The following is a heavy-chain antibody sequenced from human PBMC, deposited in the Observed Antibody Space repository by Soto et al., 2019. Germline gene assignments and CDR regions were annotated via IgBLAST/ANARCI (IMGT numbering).Heavy chain of an antibody. J-gene: IGHJ4*02. Sequence: QVQLVESGGGVVQSGRSLRLSCAASGFPFTTYGMHWVREGPGKGLEWVAVISYDGSNTYYADSVKGRFTISRDNSKNTLYLQMNSLRPEDTALYYCVGGQYYFDYRGQGTLVTVSS. CDR1: GFPFTTYG. CDR3: VGGQYYFDY. V-gene: IGHV3-30*03. D-gene: IGHD3-10*01. CDR2: ISYDGSNT.